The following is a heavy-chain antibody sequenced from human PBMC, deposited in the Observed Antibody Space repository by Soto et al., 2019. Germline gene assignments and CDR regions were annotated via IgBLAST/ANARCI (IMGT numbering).Heavy chain of an antibody. CDR1: GFTFSSYG. V-gene: IGHV3-33*01. CDR2: IWYDGSNK. D-gene: IGHD3-10*01. Sequence: GGSLRLSCAASGFTFSSYGMHWVRQAPGKGLEWVAVIWYDGSNKYYADSVKGRFTISRDNSKNTLYLQMNSLRAEDTAVYYFARDYIRFGELLPNAFDIWGQGTMVTVSS. J-gene: IGHJ3*02. CDR3: ARDYIRFGELLPNAFDI.